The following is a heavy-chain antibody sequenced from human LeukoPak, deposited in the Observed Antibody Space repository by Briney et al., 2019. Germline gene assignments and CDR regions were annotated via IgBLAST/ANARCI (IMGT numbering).Heavy chain of an antibody. Sequence: ASVKVSCKASGYTFTSYGISWVRQAPGQGPEWLGWISTYNGNTHYAQKLQGRVTMTTDTSTSTAYMELRSLRSDDTAVYYCARDLKRGYSSGRYSWGTGSSNDYWGQGTLVTVSS. CDR3: ARDLKRGYSSGRYSWGTGSSNDY. D-gene: IGHD6-19*01. CDR2: ISTYNGNT. J-gene: IGHJ4*02. CDR1: GYTFTSYG. V-gene: IGHV1-18*01.